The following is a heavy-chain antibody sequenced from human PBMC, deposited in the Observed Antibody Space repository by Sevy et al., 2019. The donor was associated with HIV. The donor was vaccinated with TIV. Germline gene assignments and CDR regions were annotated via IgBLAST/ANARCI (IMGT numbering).Heavy chain of an antibody. CDR2: ILSSGST. CDR1: ADSMNTYY. CDR3: ARRVRGDNWFDP. V-gene: IGHV4-59*01. Sequence: SETLSLTCTVTADSMNTYYWAWIRQPPGKSLEWVGYILSSGSTEYSPSLKSRVTMTLDKSKNEVDLRLSSAAAADTGVYCCARRVRGDNWFDPWGQGRLVTVSS. D-gene: IGHD3-10*01. J-gene: IGHJ5*02.